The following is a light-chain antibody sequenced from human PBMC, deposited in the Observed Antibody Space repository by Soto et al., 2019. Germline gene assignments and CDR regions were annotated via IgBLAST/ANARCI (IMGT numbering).Light chain of an antibody. J-gene: IGKJ4*01. CDR1: QSVSSN. CDR3: QQYDSWPPLT. Sequence: EIVMTQSPATLSVSPGERATLSCRASQSVSSNLAWYQQKPGQAPRLLIHGASTRATGIPARFSGSGSGTDFTLTISSLQSEDFAVYYCQQYDSWPPLTFSGGTKVEIK. CDR2: GAS. V-gene: IGKV3-15*01.